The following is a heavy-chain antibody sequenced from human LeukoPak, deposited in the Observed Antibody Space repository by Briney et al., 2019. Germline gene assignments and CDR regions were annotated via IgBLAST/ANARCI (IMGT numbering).Heavy chain of an antibody. CDR3: ARAGVWDYSDSSGYHNAAFDI. D-gene: IGHD3-22*01. J-gene: IGHJ3*02. V-gene: IGHV1-2*02. CDR2: INPSSGGT. CDR1: GYTFTDYY. Sequence: ASVKVSCKASGYTFTDYYMHWVRQAPGQGLEWMGWINPSSGGTNYAQKFQGRVTVTRDTSISTAYMDLSSLRSDDTAVYYCARAGVWDYSDSSGYHNAAFDIWGQGTMVTVSS.